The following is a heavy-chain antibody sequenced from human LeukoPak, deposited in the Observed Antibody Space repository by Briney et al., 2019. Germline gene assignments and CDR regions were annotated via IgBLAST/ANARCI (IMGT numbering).Heavy chain of an antibody. CDR1: GFTFSSYS. J-gene: IGHJ6*02. CDR2: ISKGSAYI. Sequence: GGSLRLSCAASGFTFSSYSMYWVRQAPGKGLEWVSCISKGSAYIYHADSVKGRFTISRDNAKNSLYLQMSSLRAEDTAVYYCAREEDSTAIRSSDGMDVWGQGTTVTVSS. CDR3: AREEDSTAIRSSDGMDV. V-gene: IGHV3-21*01. D-gene: IGHD6-6*01.